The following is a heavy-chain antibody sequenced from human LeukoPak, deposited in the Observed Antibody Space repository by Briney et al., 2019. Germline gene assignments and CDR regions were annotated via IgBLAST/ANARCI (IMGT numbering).Heavy chain of an antibody. Sequence: ASVKVSCKASGYTFTCYYMHWVRQAPGQGLEWMGWINPNSGGTNYAQKFQGRVTMTRDTSISTAYMELSRLRSDDTAVYYCARDLSYYDSSGSDYWGQGTLVTVSS. CDR3: ARDLSYYDSSGSDY. CDR2: INPNSGGT. D-gene: IGHD3-22*01. J-gene: IGHJ4*02. CDR1: GYTFTCYY. V-gene: IGHV1-2*02.